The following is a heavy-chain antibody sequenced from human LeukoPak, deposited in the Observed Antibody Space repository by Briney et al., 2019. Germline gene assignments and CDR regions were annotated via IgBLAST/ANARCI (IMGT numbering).Heavy chain of an antibody. J-gene: IGHJ4*02. CDR2: ISGSGGST. V-gene: IGHV3-23*01. D-gene: IGHD4-17*01. CDR1: GGTFSSYA. Sequence: ASVKVSCKASGGTFSSYAMSWVRQAPGKGLEWVSAISGSGGSTYYADSVKGRFTISRDNSKNTLYLQMNSLRAEDTAVYYCAKDDYGDSDYWGQGTLVTVSS. CDR3: AKDDYGDSDY.